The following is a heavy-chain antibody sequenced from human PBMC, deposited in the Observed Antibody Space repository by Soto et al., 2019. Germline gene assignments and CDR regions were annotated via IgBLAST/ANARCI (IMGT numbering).Heavy chain of an antibody. CDR1: GCSISNDNYY. J-gene: IGHJ5*02. Sequence: SETLSLTGTVSGCSISNDNYYWGWIRQSPGKGLEWIAYIYYSGSTYYNPSLKSRLTISVDPSKNQFSLKLSSVTAADTAVYYCARTASPAPFYDASADFERWGQGTLVTVSS. CDR3: ARTASPAPFYDASADFER. D-gene: IGHD3-22*01. V-gene: IGHV4-30-4*01. CDR2: IYYSGST.